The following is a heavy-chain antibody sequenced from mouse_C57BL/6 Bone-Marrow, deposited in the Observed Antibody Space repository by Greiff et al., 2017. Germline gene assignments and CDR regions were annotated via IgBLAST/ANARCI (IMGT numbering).Heavy chain of an antibody. CDR2: IWSGGST. Sequence: QVQLQQSGPGLVQPSQSLSITCTVSGFSLTSYGVHWVRPSPGKGLEWLGVIWSGGSTDYNAAFISRLSISKDNSKGQVFFKMNSLQADDTAIYYCASYYFSWCAYWGQGTLVTGSA. V-gene: IGHV2-2*01. D-gene: IGHD1-1*01. CDR3: ASYYFSWCAY. J-gene: IGHJ3*01. CDR1: GFSLTSYG.